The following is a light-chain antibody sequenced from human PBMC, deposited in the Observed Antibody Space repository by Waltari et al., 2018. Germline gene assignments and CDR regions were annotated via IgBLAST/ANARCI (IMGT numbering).Light chain of an antibody. Sequence: QTVVTQEPPLSVSPGGTVSLIFGFTSGPVLTIDYPSWYQQAPGQPPRTLIYNTDTRSSGVPDRFSGSILGSKAALTIAGAQTDDESDYYCVLYMNGGIWVFGGGTKLTVL. CDR2: NTD. CDR1: SGPVLTIDY. CDR3: VLYMNGGIWV. J-gene: IGLJ3*02. V-gene: IGLV8-61*01.